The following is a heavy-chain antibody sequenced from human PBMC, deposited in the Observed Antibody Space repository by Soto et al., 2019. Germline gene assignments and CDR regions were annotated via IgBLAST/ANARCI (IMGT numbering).Heavy chain of an antibody. CDR2: IIPIFGTA. V-gene: IGHV1-69*01. Sequence: QVQLVQSGAEVRKPGSSVKVSCKASGGTFSRHAISWVRQAPGQGLEWMGGIIPIFGTAYHAQKFQGRVTIIADESTSTVYMELSSLRSEDTAMYYCARGSGYDSNDYYYAYWGQGTLVIVSS. CDR3: ARGSGYDSNDYYYAY. CDR1: GGTFSRHA. J-gene: IGHJ4*02. D-gene: IGHD3-22*01.